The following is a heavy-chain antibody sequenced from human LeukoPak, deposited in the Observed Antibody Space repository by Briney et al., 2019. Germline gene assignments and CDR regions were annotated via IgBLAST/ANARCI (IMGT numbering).Heavy chain of an antibody. CDR1: GYTFTGHY. V-gene: IGHV1-8*03. CDR3: ARGRSTGYPYYFEY. D-gene: IGHD5-12*01. Sequence: GAAVTVSFMASGYTFTGHYMHWVRQAPGQGREWMGWMKPNSGSTGYAQKVQGSVTITRNTSISTAYMELSGLRSEDTAVYYCARGRSTGYPYYFEYWGQGTLVTVSS. J-gene: IGHJ4*02. CDR2: MKPNSGST.